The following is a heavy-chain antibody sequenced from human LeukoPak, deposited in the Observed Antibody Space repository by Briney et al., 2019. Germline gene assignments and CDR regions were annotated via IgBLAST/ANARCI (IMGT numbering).Heavy chain of an antibody. J-gene: IGHJ5*02. Sequence: SETLSLTCAVYGGSFSGYYWSWIRQPPGKGLEWIGEINHSGSTNYNPSLKSRVTISVDTSKNQFSLKLSSVTAADTAVYYCARGAGVLYYDFWSGYYSNWFDPWGQGTLVTVSS. CDR2: INHSGST. CDR1: GGSFSGYY. CDR3: ARGAGVLYYDFWSGYYSNWFDP. V-gene: IGHV4-34*01. D-gene: IGHD3-3*01.